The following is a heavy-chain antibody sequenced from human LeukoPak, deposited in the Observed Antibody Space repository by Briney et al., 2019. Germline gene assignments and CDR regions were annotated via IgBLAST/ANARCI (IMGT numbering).Heavy chain of an antibody. CDR3: ARGPLLWFGN. J-gene: IGHJ4*02. Sequence: SETLSLTCTVSGASISDYYWSWIRQPPEKGLEWIGYISYSGSTNYNPSLKSRVTISVDTSKNQFSLKLSSVTAADTAVYYCARGPLLWFGNGGQGTLVTVSS. CDR2: ISYSGST. CDR1: GASISDYY. V-gene: IGHV4-59*12. D-gene: IGHD3-10*01.